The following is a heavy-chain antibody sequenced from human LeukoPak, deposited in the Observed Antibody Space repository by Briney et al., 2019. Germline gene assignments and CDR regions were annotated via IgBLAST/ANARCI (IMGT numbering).Heavy chain of an antibody. CDR1: GFTFSSYA. CDR2: ISGSAGST. J-gene: IGHJ4*02. Sequence: SGGSLRLSCAASGFTFSSYAMSWVRQAPGKGLEWVSGISGSAGSTYYADSVKGRFTISRDNSKNTLFLQMNSLRAGDTAVYYCAKERGAGHIAAAVVDYFDFWGQGTLVTVSS. CDR3: AKERGAGHIAAAVVDYFDF. V-gene: IGHV3-23*01. D-gene: IGHD6-13*01.